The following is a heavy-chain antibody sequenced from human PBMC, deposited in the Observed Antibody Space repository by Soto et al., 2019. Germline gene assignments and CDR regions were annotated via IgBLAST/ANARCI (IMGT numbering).Heavy chain of an antibody. D-gene: IGHD6-19*01. V-gene: IGHV4-59*01. CDR2: VYYTAST. J-gene: IGHJ4*02. Sequence: QVQLQESGPGLVKPSETLSLTCSVSGGSISGSYWSWLRQSPGKGLEWLGYVYYTASTNYSPSLRSRVSISVDTSKNEFSLRLSSVTAADTAVYFCARSVAVPGAHIDYWGQGTQVTVAS. CDR3: ARSVAVPGAHIDY. CDR1: GGSISGSY.